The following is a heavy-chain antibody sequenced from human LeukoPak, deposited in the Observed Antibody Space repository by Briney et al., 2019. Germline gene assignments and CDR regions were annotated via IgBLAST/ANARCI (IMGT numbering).Heavy chain of an antibody. J-gene: IGHJ6*02. D-gene: IGHD2/OR15-2a*01. V-gene: IGHV3-74*01. Sequence: GGTLRLSCAASGFTFSRYWMHWLRQAPGKGLVWVSRISTDGSSTSYADSVKGRFTISRDNGKNTLYLQMNSLRAEDTAVYYCASYLTSIPSGMDVWGQGTTVTVSS. CDR1: GFTFSRYW. CDR2: ISTDGSST. CDR3: ASYLTSIPSGMDV.